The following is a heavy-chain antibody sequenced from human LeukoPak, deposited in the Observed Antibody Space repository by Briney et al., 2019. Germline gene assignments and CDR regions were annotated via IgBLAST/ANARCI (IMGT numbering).Heavy chain of an antibody. CDR2: ISSNGGST. Sequence: PGGSLRLSCSASGFTFSSYAMHWVRQAPGKGLEYVSAISSNGGSTYYADSVKGRFTISRDNSKNIVYLQMNTLRVDDTAIYYCASRYCTGGSCYFDYWGQGTLVTVSS. V-gene: IGHV3-64*04. D-gene: IGHD2-8*02. CDR3: ASRYCTGGSCYFDY. J-gene: IGHJ4*02. CDR1: GFTFSSYA.